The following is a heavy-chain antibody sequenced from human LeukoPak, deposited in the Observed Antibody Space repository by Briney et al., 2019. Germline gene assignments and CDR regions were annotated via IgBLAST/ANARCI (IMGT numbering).Heavy chain of an antibody. V-gene: IGHV3-30*18. D-gene: IGHD1-26*01. CDR3: AKDLRLMWEPPILNAFDI. CDR2: ISYDGSNK. J-gene: IGHJ3*02. Sequence: PGGSLRLSCAASGFTFSSYGMHWVRQAPGKGLEWVAVISYDGSNKYYADSVKGRFTLSRDNSKNTVYLQMNSPRAEDTAVYYCAKDLRLMWEPPILNAFDIWGQGTMVTVSS. CDR1: GFTFSSYG.